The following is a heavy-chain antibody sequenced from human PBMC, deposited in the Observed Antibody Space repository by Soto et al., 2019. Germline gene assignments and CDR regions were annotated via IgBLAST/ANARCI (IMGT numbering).Heavy chain of an antibody. D-gene: IGHD1-26*01. CDR2: IIPIFGTA. J-gene: IGHJ6*02. V-gene: IGHV1-69*13. CDR1: GGTFSSYA. Sequence: SVKVSCKASGGTFSSYAISWVRQAPGQGLEWMGGIIPIFGTANYAQKFQGRVTITADESTSTAYMELSSLRSEDTAVYYCARAPREYHGMDVWGQGTTVTVSS. CDR3: ARAPREYHGMDV.